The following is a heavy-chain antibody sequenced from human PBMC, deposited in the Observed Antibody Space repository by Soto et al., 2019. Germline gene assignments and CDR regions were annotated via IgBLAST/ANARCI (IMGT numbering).Heavy chain of an antibody. V-gene: IGHV2-5*02. CDR1: GFSLSTSGVA. J-gene: IGHJ5*02. CDR2: IYWDGDK. Sequence: QITLKESGPTLVKPIQALTLTCTFSGFSLSTSGVAVGWLRQPPGKALEWLALIYWDGDKRYSPSLKSRPTITNDTSKSQVVLTMTNMDPVDTATYYCAHRHPAAAGTGSNWFDPWGQGTLVTVSS. CDR3: AHRHPAAAGTGSNWFDP. D-gene: IGHD6-13*01.